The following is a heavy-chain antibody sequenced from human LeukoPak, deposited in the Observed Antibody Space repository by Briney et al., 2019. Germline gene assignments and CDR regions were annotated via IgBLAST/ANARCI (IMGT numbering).Heavy chain of an antibody. CDR2: ISAYNGNT. CDR1: GYTFTSYG. D-gene: IGHD2-2*01. V-gene: IGHV1-18*01. Sequence: ASVKVSCKASGYTFTSYGISWVRQAPGQGLEWMGWISAYNGNTNYAQKLQGRVTMTTDTSTSTAYMELRSLRSDDTAVYYCARDRVVPAAIYYYYMDVRGKGTTVTVSS. CDR3: ARDRVVPAAIYYYYMDV. J-gene: IGHJ6*03.